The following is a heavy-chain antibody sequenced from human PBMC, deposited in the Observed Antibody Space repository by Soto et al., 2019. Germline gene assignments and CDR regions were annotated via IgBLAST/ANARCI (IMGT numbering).Heavy chain of an antibody. CDR1: GFTFDDYG. V-gene: IGHV3-20*04. Sequence: GGSLRLSCAASGFTFDDYGMSWVRQAPGKGLEWVSGINWNGGSTGYADSVKGRFTISRDNAKNSLYLQMNSLRAEDTALYYCARAAGTTYYYYGMDVWGQGTTVTVSS. J-gene: IGHJ6*02. D-gene: IGHD6-13*01. CDR3: ARAAGTTYYYYGMDV. CDR2: INWNGGST.